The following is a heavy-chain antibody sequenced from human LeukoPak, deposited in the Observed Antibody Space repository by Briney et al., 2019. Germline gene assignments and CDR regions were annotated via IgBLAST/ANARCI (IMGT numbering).Heavy chain of an antibody. V-gene: IGHV3-23*01. D-gene: IGHD4-17*01. CDR1: GFTFSSYA. CDR3: AKGTAYGDYLDAFDI. CDR2: ISGSGGST. J-gene: IGHJ3*02. Sequence: AGGSLRLSCAASGFTFSSYAMSWVRQAPGKGLEWVSAISGSGGSTYYADSVKGRFTISRDNSKNTLYLQMNSLRAEDTAVYYCAKGTAYGDYLDAFDIWGQGTMVTVSS.